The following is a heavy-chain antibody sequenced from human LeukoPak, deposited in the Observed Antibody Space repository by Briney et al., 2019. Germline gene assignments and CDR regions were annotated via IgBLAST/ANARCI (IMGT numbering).Heavy chain of an antibody. J-gene: IGHJ4*02. CDR1: GGSISSSNSY. CDR3: ARSYYGSGRYGPQFDY. D-gene: IGHD3-10*01. V-gene: IGHV4-39*07. Sequence: PSETLSLTCTVSGGSISSSNSYWGWIRQPPGKGLEWIGSIYYSGNTYYNASLKSQVSISIDTSKNQFSLKLSSVTAADTAVYYCARSYYGSGRYGPQFDYWGQGTLVTVSS. CDR2: IYYSGNT.